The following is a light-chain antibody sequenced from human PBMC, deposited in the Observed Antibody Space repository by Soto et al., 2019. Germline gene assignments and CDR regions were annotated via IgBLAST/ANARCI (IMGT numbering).Light chain of an antibody. Sequence: DSEKIGSPCSLSTSVGDRVTITCRASQSISSYLNWYQQKPGKAPKLLIYAASSLQSGVPSRFSGSGSGTDFTFTISSLQPEDIATYYCQQYGNLPQYTFGQRTRLELK. CDR1: QSISSY. CDR2: AAS. V-gene: IGKV1-33*01. CDR3: QQYGNLPQYT. J-gene: IGKJ5*01.